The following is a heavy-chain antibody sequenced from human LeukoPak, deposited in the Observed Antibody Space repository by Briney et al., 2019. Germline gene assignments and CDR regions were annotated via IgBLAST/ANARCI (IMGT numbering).Heavy chain of an antibody. J-gene: IGHJ3*02. D-gene: IGHD1-26*01. CDR2: IYYSGST. V-gene: IGHV4-30-4*01. CDR1: GGSISSGGYY. Sequence: SENLSLTCTVSGGSISSGGYYWSWIRQPPGKGLEWIGNIYYSGSTYYNPSLKSRVTISVDTSKNQFSLKLSTVTAADTAVYYCAREGAYSGSYWRAFDIWGQGTMVTVSS. CDR3: AREGAYSGSYWRAFDI.